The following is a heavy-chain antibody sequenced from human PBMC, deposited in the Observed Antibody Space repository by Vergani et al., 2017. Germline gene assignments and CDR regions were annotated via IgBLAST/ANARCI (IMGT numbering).Heavy chain of an antibody. J-gene: IGHJ4*02. D-gene: IGHD4-17*01. Sequence: EVQLVESGGGLVKPGGSLRLSCAASGFTFSSYSMNWVRQAPGKGLEWVASISSSSSYIHYADSVKGRFTISRDNAKNSLYLQMNGLRAEDTAVYYCARDPQIYGDLGLFDYWGQGTLVTVSS. V-gene: IGHV3-21*01. CDR1: GFTFSSYS. CDR3: ARDPQIYGDLGLFDY. CDR2: ISSSSSYI.